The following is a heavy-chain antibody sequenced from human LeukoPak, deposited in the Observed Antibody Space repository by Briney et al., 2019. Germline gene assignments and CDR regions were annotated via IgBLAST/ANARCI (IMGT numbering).Heavy chain of an antibody. D-gene: IGHD3-22*01. CDR2: ISAYNGNT. CDR3: ARAPILVVVTGDYFDY. V-gene: IGHV1-18*01. J-gene: IGHJ4*02. Sequence: ASVKVSCKASGYTFTSYGISWVRPAPGQGLEWMGWISAYNGNTNYAQKLQGRVTMTTDTSTSTAYMELRSPRSDDTAVYYCARAPILVVVTGDYFDYWGQGTLVTVSS. CDR1: GYTFTSYG.